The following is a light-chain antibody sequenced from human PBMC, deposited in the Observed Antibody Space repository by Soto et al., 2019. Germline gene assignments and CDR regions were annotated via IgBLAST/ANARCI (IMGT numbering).Light chain of an antibody. Sequence: DIVVTQSPATLSLSPGERVTLSCRASQSVSNYLAWYQQKPGQAPRLLIYDASKRATGIPARFSGRGSGTDFTLTISSLEPEDFAVSYCQQRSDWPLTFGGGTQVDIK. J-gene: IGKJ4*01. V-gene: IGKV3-11*01. CDR3: QQRSDWPLT. CDR2: DAS. CDR1: QSVSNY.